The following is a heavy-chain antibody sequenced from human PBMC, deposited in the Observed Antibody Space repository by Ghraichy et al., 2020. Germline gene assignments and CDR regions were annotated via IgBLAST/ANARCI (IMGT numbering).Heavy chain of an antibody. CDR2: ISWNSGSI. V-gene: IGHV3-9*01. D-gene: IGHD5-18*01. J-gene: IGHJ4*02. CDR3: AKGRGYSYGERGYYFDY. Sequence: GGSLRLSCAASGFTFDDYAMHWVRQAPGKGLEWVSGISWNSGSIGYADSVKGRFTISRDNAKNSLYLQMNSLRAEDTALYYCAKGRGYSYGERGYYFDYWGQGTLVTVSS. CDR1: GFTFDDYA.